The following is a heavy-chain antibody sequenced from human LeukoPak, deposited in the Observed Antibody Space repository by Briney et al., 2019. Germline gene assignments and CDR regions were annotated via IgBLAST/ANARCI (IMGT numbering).Heavy chain of an antibody. D-gene: IGHD3-10*01. CDR1: GGSISSGGYS. CDR2: IYHSGST. Sequence: SQTLSLTCAVSGGSISSGGYSWSWIRRPPGKGLEWIGYIYHSGSTYYNPSLKSRVTISVDRSKNQFSLKLSSVTAADTAVYYCARGDYGSGSCPFLFDYWGQGTLVTVSS. J-gene: IGHJ4*02. CDR3: ARGDYGSGSCPFLFDY. V-gene: IGHV4-30-2*01.